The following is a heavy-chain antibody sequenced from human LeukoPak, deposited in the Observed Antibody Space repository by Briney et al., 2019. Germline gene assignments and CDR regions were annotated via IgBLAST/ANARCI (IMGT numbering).Heavy chain of an antibody. Sequence: GGSLRLSCAASGLTFSIHWMNWVRQAPGKGLECVANINQDGRDKYYVDSVKRRFTISRDNAKNSLYLQMNSLRAEYTAVYYCARFIAAPYYFDYWGRGTLVTVSS. CDR1: GLTFSIHW. J-gene: IGHJ4*02. CDR2: INQDGRDK. CDR3: ARFIAAPYYFDY. D-gene: IGHD6-13*01. V-gene: IGHV3-7*01.